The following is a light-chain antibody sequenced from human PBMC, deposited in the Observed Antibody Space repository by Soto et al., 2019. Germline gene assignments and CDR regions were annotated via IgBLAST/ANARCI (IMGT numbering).Light chain of an antibody. Sequence: PEERATLSCRASQSVRSNCLAWYQHKPGQAPRLLIYGTSSRATDIPDRFTGSGSGTDFTLTISRLEPEDFAVYSCQQYGRPPQTFGQGTKVDIK. CDR1: QSVRSNC. CDR3: QQYGRPPQT. CDR2: GTS. V-gene: IGKV3-20*01. J-gene: IGKJ1*01.